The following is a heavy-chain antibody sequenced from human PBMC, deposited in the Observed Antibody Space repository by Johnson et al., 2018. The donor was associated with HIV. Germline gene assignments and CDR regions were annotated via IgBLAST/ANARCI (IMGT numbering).Heavy chain of an antibody. D-gene: IGHD4-23*01. V-gene: IGHV3-30*03. CDR1: GFTFSSCD. Sequence: QVQLVESGGGVVQPGRSLTLSCGASGFTFSSCDMNWVRQAPGKGLEWVAVISYDGSNEYYADSVKDRFTISRDNSKNTLYLQMNSLRAEDTAVYYCARAPRWFNVFDIWGQGTMVTVSS. J-gene: IGHJ3*02. CDR2: ISYDGSNE. CDR3: ARAPRWFNVFDI.